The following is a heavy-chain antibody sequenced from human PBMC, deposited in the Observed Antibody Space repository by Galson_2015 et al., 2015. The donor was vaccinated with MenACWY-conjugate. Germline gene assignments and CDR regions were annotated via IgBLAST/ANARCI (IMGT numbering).Heavy chain of an antibody. CDR2: ISAYNGKT. J-gene: IGHJ4*02. V-gene: IGHV1-18*01. CDR3: ARVTGGRFDL. Sequence: QSGAEVKKPGTSVKVSFKASGYTFSNYGISWVRQAPGQGLEWMGWISAYNGKTNYAQKFQGRVTMTRNTSITTAYMELSSLSSEDTAVYFCARVTGGRFDLWGQGTLVTVSS. CDR1: GYTFSNYG. D-gene: IGHD3-16*01.